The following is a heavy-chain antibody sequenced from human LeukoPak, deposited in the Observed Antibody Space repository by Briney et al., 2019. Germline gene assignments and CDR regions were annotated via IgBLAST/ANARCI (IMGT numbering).Heavy chain of an antibody. CDR3: ARDGPYYYGEDY. D-gene: IGHD3-10*01. CDR1: GFTFSSYS. V-gene: IGHV3-21*01. Sequence: GGSLRLSCAASGFTFSSYSMNWVRQAPGKGLEWVSSISSSSSYIYYADSVKGRFTISRDNAKNSLYLQMNSLRAEDTAVYYCARDGPYYYGEDYWGQGTLVTVSS. J-gene: IGHJ4*02. CDR2: ISSSSSYI.